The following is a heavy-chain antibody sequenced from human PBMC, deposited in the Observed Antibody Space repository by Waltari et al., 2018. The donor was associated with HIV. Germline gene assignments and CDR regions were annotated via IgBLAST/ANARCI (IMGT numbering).Heavy chain of an antibody. D-gene: IGHD5-18*01. V-gene: IGHV3-30*03. CDR1: GFTFRSHA. CDR2: ISSDGFTK. CDR3: ARAFGFSNSGPVGY. Sequence: IQLLQSGGGVVRPGRSLRLSCAASGFTFRSHAMHWVRQAPAKGLEWVAVISSDGFTKYVDSVKGRFTVSRDISKSTLYVQMNNLRPDDTAVYYCARAFGFSNSGPVGYWGQGTLVIVSS. J-gene: IGHJ4*02.